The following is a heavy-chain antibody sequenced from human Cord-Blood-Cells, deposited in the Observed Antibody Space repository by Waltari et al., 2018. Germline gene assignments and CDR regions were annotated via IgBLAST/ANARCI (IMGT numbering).Heavy chain of an antibody. V-gene: IGHV1-24*01. Sequence: QVQLVQSGAEVKKPGASVKVSCKVSGYTLTELSMPWVRQAPGKGLEWMGGFEPEDGETIYAQKFQGRVTMTEDTSTDTAYMELSSLRSEDTAVYYCATRDIVATILTDDAFDIWGQGTMVTVSS. J-gene: IGHJ3*02. CDR2: FEPEDGET. D-gene: IGHD5-12*01. CDR1: GYTLTELS. CDR3: ATRDIVATILTDDAFDI.